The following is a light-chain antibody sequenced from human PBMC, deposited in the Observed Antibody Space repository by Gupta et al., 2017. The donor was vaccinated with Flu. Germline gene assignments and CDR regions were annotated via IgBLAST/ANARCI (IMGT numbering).Light chain of an antibody. CDR3: QQDDLSPKT. CDR2: GAS. J-gene: IGKJ1*01. CDR1: QSLRSAY. V-gene: IGKV3-20*01. Sequence: VTLSCRASQSLRSAYVAWYQQKPGRSPKLLIFGASCRATGTPDRFSGGGSGTDFTLTISRLEPEDFAVYYCQQDDLSPKTFGQGTKVEV.